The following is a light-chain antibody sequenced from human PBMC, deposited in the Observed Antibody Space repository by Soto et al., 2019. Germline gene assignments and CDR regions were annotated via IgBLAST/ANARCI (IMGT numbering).Light chain of an antibody. CDR1: SGHSSNV. Sequence: QSVLTQSSSASASLGSSVKLTCTLSSGHSSNVIAWHQQQPGRAPRYLMNVEGSGSYNKGSGVPDRFSGSSSGADRYLTISNLQSEDEADYYCETWDINSRVFGGGTKLTVL. V-gene: IGLV4-60*03. CDR2: VEGSGSY. J-gene: IGLJ2*01. CDR3: ETWDINSRV.